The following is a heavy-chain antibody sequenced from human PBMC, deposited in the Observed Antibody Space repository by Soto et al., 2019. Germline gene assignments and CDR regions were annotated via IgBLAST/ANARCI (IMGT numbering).Heavy chain of an antibody. CDR1: GGSISSYY. J-gene: IGHJ5*02. CDR3: ARTRAWFDP. CDR2: IYYSGST. V-gene: IGHV4-59*01. Sequence: QVQLQESAPGLVKPSETLSLTCTVSGGSISSYYWSWIRQPPGKGLEWIGYIYYSGSTNYNPSLKSRVTISVDTSKNQFSLKLSSVTAADTAVYYCARTRAWFDPWGQGTLVTVSS.